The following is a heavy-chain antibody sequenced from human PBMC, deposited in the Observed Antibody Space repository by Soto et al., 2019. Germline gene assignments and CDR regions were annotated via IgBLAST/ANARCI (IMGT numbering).Heavy chain of an antibody. V-gene: IGHV1-18*01. Sequence: QVHLVQSGAEVKNPGASVKVSFKAYGYSFTRYGIGWARQALGRGLEWMGWIKAYNGNTNYAQNLQGRLTLTTDTSTTTAYMELRSLRSNDTAIYYCAMVDVYVTPSPQDVWGQGTTVTVSS. J-gene: IGHJ6*02. D-gene: IGHD3-16*01. CDR1: GYSFTRYG. CDR2: IKAYNGNT. CDR3: AMVDVYVTPSPQDV.